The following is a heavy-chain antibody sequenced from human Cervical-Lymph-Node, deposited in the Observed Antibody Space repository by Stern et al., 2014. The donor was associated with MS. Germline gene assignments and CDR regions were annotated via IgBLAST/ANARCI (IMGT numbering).Heavy chain of an antibody. J-gene: IGHJ4*02. CDR1: GFTFGDYA. CDR3: TRGRGTNSYH. D-gene: IGHD2-2*01. V-gene: IGHV3-49*03. CDR2: IRTKRYDETT. Sequence: VQLMQSGGGLVQPGRSLRLSCTASGFTFGDYAMSWFRQAPGKGLEWVGFIRTKRYDETTQYGASVKGRFTISRDDSRSIAYLQMSSLKSEDTAVYYCTRGRGTNSYHWGQGVLVTVSS.